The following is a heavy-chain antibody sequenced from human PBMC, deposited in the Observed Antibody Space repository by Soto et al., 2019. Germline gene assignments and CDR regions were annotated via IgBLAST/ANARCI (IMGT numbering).Heavy chain of an antibody. CDR2: VYYTGTT. Sequence: SETLSFTCTVSGGSIGSYHWSWVRQPPGKGLEWIASVYYTGTTNYNPSIGSRVTISIDAPENQISLKLTSVTAADTAFYYCARDTVLTGMFDLWGQGTLVTVSS. D-gene: IGHD4-17*01. J-gene: IGHJ5*02. V-gene: IGHV4-59*01. CDR1: GGSIGSYH. CDR3: ARDTVLTGMFDL.